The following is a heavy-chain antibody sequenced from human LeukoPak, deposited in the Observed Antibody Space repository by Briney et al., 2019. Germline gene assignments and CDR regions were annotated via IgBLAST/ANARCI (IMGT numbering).Heavy chain of an antibody. CDR1: GGTFSSYA. V-gene: IGHV1-69*05. J-gene: IGHJ6*03. D-gene: IGHD2-2*01. CDR2: IIPIFGTA. Sequence: SVTVSCTASGGTFSSYAISWVRQAPGQGLEWMGGIIPIFGTANYAQNFHRRVTITTHESTSTAYMELSSLRSEDTAVYYCARVRCSSTSCYFHYYYMDVWGKGTTVTVSS. CDR3: ARVRCSSTSCYFHYYYMDV.